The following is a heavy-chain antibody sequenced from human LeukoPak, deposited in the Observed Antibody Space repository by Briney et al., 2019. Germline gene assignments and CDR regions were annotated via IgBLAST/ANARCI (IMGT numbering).Heavy chain of an antibody. J-gene: IGHJ5*02. CDR1: GFSFSSYA. D-gene: IGHD1-26*01. V-gene: IGHV3-23*01. CDR2: ISDGGSRT. CDR3: ARQSYRGSYLLYWFDP. Sequence: GGSLRLSCAASGFSFSSYAVSWVRQAPGKGLEWVSGISDGGSRTYYADSVKGRFTISRDDSKNTLYLQMNSLRAEDTAVYYCARQSYRGSYLLYWFDPWGQGALVTVSS.